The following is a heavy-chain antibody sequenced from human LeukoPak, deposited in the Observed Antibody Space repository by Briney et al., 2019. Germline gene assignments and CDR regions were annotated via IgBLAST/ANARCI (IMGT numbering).Heavy chain of an antibody. CDR1: GYTFTGYY. D-gene: IGHD4-17*01. Sequence: ASVKVSCKASGYTFTGYYMHWVRQAPGQGLEWLGWINPNSGGTNYAQKFQGRVTMTRDTSISTAYMDLSRLRSDDTAVYYCARADYGDYFAYWGQGTLVTVSS. CDR3: ARADYGDYFAY. CDR2: INPNSGGT. J-gene: IGHJ4*02. V-gene: IGHV1-2*02.